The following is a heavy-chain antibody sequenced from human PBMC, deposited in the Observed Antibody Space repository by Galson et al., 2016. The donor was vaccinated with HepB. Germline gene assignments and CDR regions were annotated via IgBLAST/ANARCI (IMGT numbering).Heavy chain of an antibody. J-gene: IGHJ2*01. CDR3: AKASSLDYGETKPYWYFDL. D-gene: IGHD4-17*01. V-gene: IGHV3-23*01. Sequence: SLRLSCATSGFFFSGRAMSWVRQAPGKELEWVSGINRYGGTTGYAASVKGRFTISRDNSNNTLYLQMNSLRTEDTAVYYCAKASSLDYGETKPYWYFDLWGRGILVTVSS. CDR2: INRYGGTT. CDR1: GFFFSGRA.